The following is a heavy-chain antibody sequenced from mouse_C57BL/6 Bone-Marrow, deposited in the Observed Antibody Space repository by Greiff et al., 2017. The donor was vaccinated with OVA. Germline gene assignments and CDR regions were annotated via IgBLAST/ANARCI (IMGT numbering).Heavy chain of an antibody. J-gene: IGHJ3*01. V-gene: IGHV1-39*01. CDR1: GYSFTDYN. Sequence: EVKLMESGPELVKPGASVKISCKASGYSFTDYNMNWVKQSNGKSLEWIGVINPNYGTTSYNQKFKGKATLTVDQSSSTAYMQLNSLTSEDSAVYYCARGEGNLAWFAYWGQGTLVTVSA. CDR3: ARGEGNLAWFAY. D-gene: IGHD2-1*01. CDR2: INPNYGTT.